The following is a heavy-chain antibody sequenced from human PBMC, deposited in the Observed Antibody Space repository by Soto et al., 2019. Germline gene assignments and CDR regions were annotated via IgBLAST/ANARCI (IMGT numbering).Heavy chain of an antibody. J-gene: IGHJ5*01. V-gene: IGHV4-61*03. CDR1: GGSVSSGSYY. D-gene: IGHD2-21*01. CDR2: ISYSGTT. CDR3: VRQSDSPYNWFDS. Sequence: QVQLQESGPGLVKPSETLSLTCTVSGGSVSSGSYYWSWIRQPPGKALEWIGYISYSGTTNYNPSLKSRVTISLDTSKNHFSLKLSSMTAADTAMYYCVRQSDSPYNWFDSWGQGTLVTVSS.